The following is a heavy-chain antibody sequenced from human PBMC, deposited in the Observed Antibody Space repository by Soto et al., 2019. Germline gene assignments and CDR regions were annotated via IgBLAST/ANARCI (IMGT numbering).Heavy chain of an antibody. D-gene: IGHD6-19*01. CDR2: ISDDGSKK. CDR1: GLTFIRHA. CDR3: AGERETSSWFLSGFEY. V-gene: IGHV3-30-3*01. J-gene: IGHJ4*02. Sequence: QVQLVESGGGVVQHGRSLRLSCAASGLTFIRHAMHWVRQVPGKGLEWVAAISDDGSKKHYVDSVKGRFSISRDKSRNTVFLQMNSLRAEDTAVYFCAGERETSSWFLSGFEYWGQGTLVTVSS.